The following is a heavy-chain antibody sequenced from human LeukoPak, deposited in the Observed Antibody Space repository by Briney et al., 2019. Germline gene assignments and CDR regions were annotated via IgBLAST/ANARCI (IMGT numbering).Heavy chain of an antibody. D-gene: IGHD2-21*01. V-gene: IGHV3-23*01. J-gene: IGHJ4*02. Sequence: GGSLRLSCAASGFTFSSYAMSWVRQAPGKGLEWVSAISGSGGSTYYADSVKGRFTISRDNSKNTLYLQMNSLRAEDTAVFYCARGSLGSSTSSDCCPLDYWGQGALVTVSS. CDR1: GFTFSSYA. CDR2: ISGSGGST. CDR3: ARGSLGSSTSSDCCPLDY.